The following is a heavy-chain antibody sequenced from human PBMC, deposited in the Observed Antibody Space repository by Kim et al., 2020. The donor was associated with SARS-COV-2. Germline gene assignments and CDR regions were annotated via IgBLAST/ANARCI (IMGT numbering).Heavy chain of an antibody. CDR2: IIPIFGTA. D-gene: IGHD3-3*01. J-gene: IGHJ6*02. Sequence: SVKVSCKASGGTFSSYAISWVRQAPGQGLEWMGGIIPIFGTANYAQKFQGRVTITADESTSTAYMELSSLRSEDTAVYYCARDLPTYYDFWSGDLPQLVYYGMDVWGQGTTVTVSS. CDR3: ARDLPTYYDFWSGDLPQLVYYGMDV. V-gene: IGHV1-69*13. CDR1: GGTFSSYA.